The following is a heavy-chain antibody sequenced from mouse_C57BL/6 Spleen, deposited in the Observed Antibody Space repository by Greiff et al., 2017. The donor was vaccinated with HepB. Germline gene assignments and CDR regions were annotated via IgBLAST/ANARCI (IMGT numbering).Heavy chain of an antibody. D-gene: IGHD4-1*01. CDR2: ISGGGGNT. CDR3: ARTGAFDY. CDR1: GFTFSSYT. J-gene: IGHJ2*01. V-gene: IGHV5-9*01. Sequence: EVKLMESGGGLVKPGGSLQLSCAASGFTFSSYTMSWVRQTPEKRLEWVATISGGGGNTYYPDSVKGRFTISRDNAKNTLYLQMSSLRSEDTALYYCARTGAFDYWGQGTTLTVSS.